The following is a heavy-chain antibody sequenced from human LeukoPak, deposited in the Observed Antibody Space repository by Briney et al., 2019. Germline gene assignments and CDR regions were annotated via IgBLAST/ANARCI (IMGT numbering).Heavy chain of an antibody. CDR2: ISYSGST. CDR3: ATLGAPRLRF. D-gene: IGHD3-16*01. CDR1: GGSIRTTNYY. V-gene: IGHV4-39*01. J-gene: IGHJ4*02. Sequence: PSETLSLTCTVSGGSIRTTNYYWGWIRQPPGKGLEWIGSISYSGSTYYNPSLKSRVTIFGDTSKNQFSLKLTSATAADTALYYCATLGAPRLRFWGQGILVTVSS.